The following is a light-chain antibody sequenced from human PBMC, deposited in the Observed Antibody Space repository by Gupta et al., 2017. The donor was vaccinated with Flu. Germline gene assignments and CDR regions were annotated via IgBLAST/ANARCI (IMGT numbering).Light chain of an antibody. CDR1: SGNIAIHY. CDR2: EDD. Sequence: NFMLTQPHSASDSPVETVTISCTRSSGNIAIHYVQWYQKRPGSSPTTVIFEDDRRPSGVPDRFTGSVDSSSNSASLTISGLMPEDEADYYCQSYDPTHWAFGGGTKLTVL. V-gene: IGLV6-57*01. CDR3: QSYDPTHWA. J-gene: IGLJ3*02.